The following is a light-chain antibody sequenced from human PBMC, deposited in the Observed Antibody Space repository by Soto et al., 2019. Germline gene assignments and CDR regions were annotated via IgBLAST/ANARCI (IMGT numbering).Light chain of an antibody. V-gene: IGKV1-9*01. CDR3: QQLSTYPIT. CDR1: QGISSF. Sequence: DIQLTQSPSLLSASVGDRVTITCRASQGISSFLAWYQQQPGKAPKLLIYAASTLQSGVPSRFTGSGSGTEFTLTITSLQPEDFATYYCQQLSTYPITFRPGTKVDFK. CDR2: AAS. J-gene: IGKJ3*01.